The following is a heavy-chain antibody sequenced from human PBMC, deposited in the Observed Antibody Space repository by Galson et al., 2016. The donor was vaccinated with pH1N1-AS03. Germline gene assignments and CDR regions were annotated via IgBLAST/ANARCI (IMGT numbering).Heavy chain of an antibody. V-gene: IGHV4-59*08. D-gene: IGHD2-15*01. Sequence: ETLSLTCTVSGGSVNGYYWTWIRQPPGKGLEWIGQIFYIGDTLYTPSLRGRVTMSVDTSKNPLSLRLSSVTAAGTAVYYCGRHRLSSYSMDVWGQGTTVTVSS. CDR2: IFYIGDT. CDR3: GRHRLSSYSMDV. J-gene: IGHJ6*02. CDR1: GGSVNGYY.